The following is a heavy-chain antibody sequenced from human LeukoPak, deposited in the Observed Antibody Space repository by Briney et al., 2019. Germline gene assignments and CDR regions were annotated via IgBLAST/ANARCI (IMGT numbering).Heavy chain of an antibody. CDR2: IYYSGST. D-gene: IGHD3-22*01. J-gene: IGHJ4*02. CDR1: GGSINSRTYY. Sequence: SETLSLTCTVPGGSINSRTYYWGWIRQPPWKGLEWIGNIYYSGSTFYNPSLKSRITLSIDTSNNEFSLKLSSVTAADTAVYYCARIYYDSSGYYYEFDYWGQGTLVTVSS. V-gene: IGHV4-39*01. CDR3: ARIYYDSSGYYYEFDY.